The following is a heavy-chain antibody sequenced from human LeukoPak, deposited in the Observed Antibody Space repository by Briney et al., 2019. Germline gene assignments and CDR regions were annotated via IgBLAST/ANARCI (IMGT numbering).Heavy chain of an antibody. J-gene: IGHJ4*02. D-gene: IGHD3-22*01. V-gene: IGHV4-34*01. Sequence: SQTLALTCAVYGGSFSGYYWRWIRQPPGKGLEWIGEINHSGSTNYNPSLKSRVTISVDTSKNQFSLNLSSVTAADTAVYYCARGSFTMIETYYFGYWGKGTLVTVST. CDR1: GGSFSGYY. CDR2: INHSGST. CDR3: ARGSFTMIETYYFGY.